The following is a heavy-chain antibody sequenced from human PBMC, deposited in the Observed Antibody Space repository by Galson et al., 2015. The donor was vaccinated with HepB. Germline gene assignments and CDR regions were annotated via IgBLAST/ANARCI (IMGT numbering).Heavy chain of an antibody. CDR1: GYSFTSYW. D-gene: IGHD5-12*01. CDR2: LYPGASAT. CDR3: ARQGRQDSGYETGYFDL. V-gene: IGHV5-51*01. Sequence: QSGAEVTRPGESLKISCTGSGYSFTSYWIGWVRQMLGTGLAWMGILYPGASATGYSPSLHGQVTITADKSISTAYLQWSSLKASDTARYYCARQGRQDSGYETGYFDLWGRGTLVTVSS. J-gene: IGHJ2*01.